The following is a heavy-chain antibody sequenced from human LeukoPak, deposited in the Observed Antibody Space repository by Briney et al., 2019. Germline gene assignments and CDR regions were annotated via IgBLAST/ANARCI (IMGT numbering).Heavy chain of an antibody. D-gene: IGHD2-21*01. CDR1: GFTFTRYT. J-gene: IGHJ4*02. CDR2: VLYDGSNK. V-gene: IGHV3-30*04. CDR3: VRDNYGGILDF. Sequence: GRSLRLSCAASGFTFTRYTMHWVRQAPGKGLEWVAVVLYDGSNKYYAGSVKGRFTLSRDNSKNTLSLQMNTLRADDTAVYYCVRDNYGGILDFWGQGTLVTVSS.